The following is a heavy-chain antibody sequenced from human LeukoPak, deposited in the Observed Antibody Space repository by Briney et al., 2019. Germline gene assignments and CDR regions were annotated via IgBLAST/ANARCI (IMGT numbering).Heavy chain of an antibody. V-gene: IGHV4-59*01. CDR3: ARESYAHSLIFDY. Sequence: SETLSLTCTVSGGSISSYYWGWIRQPPGKGLEWIGYIYYSGSTNYNPSLKSRVTISVDTSKNQFSLKLSSVTAADTAVYYCARESYAHSLIFDYWGQGTLVTVSS. D-gene: IGHD3-16*01. CDR2: IYYSGST. J-gene: IGHJ4*02. CDR1: GGSISSYY.